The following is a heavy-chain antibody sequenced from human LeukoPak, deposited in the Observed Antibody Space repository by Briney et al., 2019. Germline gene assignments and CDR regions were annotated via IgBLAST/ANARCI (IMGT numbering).Heavy chain of an antibody. CDR2: ISYDGSNK. J-gene: IGHJ4*02. Sequence: GGSLRLSCTASGFIFSSYGMHWVRQAPGKGLEWVAVISYDGSNKYYADSVKGRFTISRDNSKNTLYVQMNSLGAEDTAVYYCARDPAKFWSGHDYWGQGTLVTVSS. CDR1: GFIFSSYG. D-gene: IGHD3-3*01. V-gene: IGHV3-30*03. CDR3: ARDPAKFWSGHDY.